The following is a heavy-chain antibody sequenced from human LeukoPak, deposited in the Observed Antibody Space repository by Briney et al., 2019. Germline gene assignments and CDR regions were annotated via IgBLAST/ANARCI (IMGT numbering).Heavy chain of an antibody. CDR3: AKDIIASDYVFDH. J-gene: IGHJ4*02. V-gene: IGHV3-30*18. CDR1: GFSFITYG. D-gene: IGHD4-17*01. CDR2: ISYDGSNK. Sequence: PGRSLRLSCAASGFSFITYGMHWVRQAPGKGLEWVAVISYDGSNKYYADSVKGRFTISRDNSKNTLYLQMNSLRAEDTAVYYCAKDIIASDYVFDHWGQGTLVTVSS.